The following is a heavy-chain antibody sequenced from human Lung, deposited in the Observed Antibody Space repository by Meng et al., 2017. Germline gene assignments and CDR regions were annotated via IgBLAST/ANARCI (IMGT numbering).Heavy chain of an antibody. CDR2: INHSGST. CDR1: GGSFSDYY. D-gene: IGHD4-11*01. Sequence: RPQSWVEVLLKPSETLALTCVVSGGSFSDYYWSWIRQPPGKGLEWIGEINHSGSTNYNPSLESRATISVDTSQNNLSLKLSSVTAADSAVYYCARGPTTMAHDFDYWGQGTLVTVSS. V-gene: IGHV4-34*01. CDR3: ARGPTTMAHDFDY. J-gene: IGHJ4*02.